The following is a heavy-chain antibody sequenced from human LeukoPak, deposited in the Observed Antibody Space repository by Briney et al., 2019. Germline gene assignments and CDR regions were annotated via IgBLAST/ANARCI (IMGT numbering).Heavy chain of an antibody. Sequence: PSETLSLTCTVSRGSTSTYYWSWIRQPAGKGLEWIGRIYPSGNTNFNPSLMSRVTMSIDTSKNQFSLKLSSVTAADTAVYYCARTTEAHSWQTRYYSYYMDVWGKGTTVTVSS. CDR1: RGSTSTYY. J-gene: IGHJ6*03. D-gene: IGHD6-13*01. V-gene: IGHV4-4*07. CDR2: IYPSGNT. CDR3: ARTTEAHSWQTRYYSYYMDV.